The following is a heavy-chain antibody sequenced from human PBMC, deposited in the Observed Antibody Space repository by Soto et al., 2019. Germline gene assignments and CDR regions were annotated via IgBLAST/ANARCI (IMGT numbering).Heavy chain of an antibody. Sequence: QVQLVESGGGVVQPGRSLRLSCAASGFTFSNSAMHWVRQAPGKGLEWVAVISCAGTSTYYADSVKGRFTISRDNSKDTVYLRLNSLRSEETDVYPFARDPWHDDNEYCNFDYWGEGTLFTVSS. CDR2: ISCAGTST. J-gene: IGHJ4*02. CDR1: GFTFSNSA. D-gene: IGHD2-15*01. CDR3: ARDPWHDDNEYCNFDY. V-gene: IGHV3-30-3*01.